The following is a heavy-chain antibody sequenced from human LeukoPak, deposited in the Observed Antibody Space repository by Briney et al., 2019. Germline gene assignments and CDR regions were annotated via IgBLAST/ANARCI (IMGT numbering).Heavy chain of an antibody. V-gene: IGHV3-73*01. CDR3: TSPHGGGDY. J-gene: IGHJ4*02. CDR2: IRSKANSYAT. CDR1: GFTFSGSA. D-gene: IGHD3-10*01. Sequence: GGSLRLSCAASGFTFSGSAMHWVRQASGEGLEWVGRIRSKANSYATAYAASVNGRFTISRDDSKNTAYLQMNSLKTEGTAVYYCTSPHGGGDYWGQGTLVTVSS.